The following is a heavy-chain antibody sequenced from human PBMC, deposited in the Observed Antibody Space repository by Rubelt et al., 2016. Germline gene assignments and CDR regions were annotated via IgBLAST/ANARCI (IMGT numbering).Heavy chain of an antibody. J-gene: IGHJ4*02. Sequence: QVQLVESGGGVVQPGKSLGLSCAVSGVTLSSNGMHWVRQAPGKGLEWVAVISDDGNTRYYADSVKGRFTISRDNDKNTRFLQINSLRLEDTAVYYCASANLDSWGQGTLVTVSS. CDR1: GVTLSSNG. CDR3: ASANLDS. V-gene: IGHV3-30*03. CDR2: ISDDGNTR.